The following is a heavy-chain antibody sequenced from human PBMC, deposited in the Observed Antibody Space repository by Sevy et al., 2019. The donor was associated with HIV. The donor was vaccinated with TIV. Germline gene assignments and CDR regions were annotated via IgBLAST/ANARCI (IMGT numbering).Heavy chain of an antibody. D-gene: IGHD2-15*01. CDR3: ARFGSYRLSYYGMDV. J-gene: IGHJ6*02. CDR1: GYSFTNYW. V-gene: IGHV5-51*01. CDR2: IYPGDSDT. Sequence: GESLKISCKGAGYSFTNYWIGWVRQMPGKGLEWMGIIYPGDSDTRYIPSFQGQVTISADKSISTAYLQWSSLRASDTTMYYCARFGSYRLSYYGMDVWGQGTTVTVSS.